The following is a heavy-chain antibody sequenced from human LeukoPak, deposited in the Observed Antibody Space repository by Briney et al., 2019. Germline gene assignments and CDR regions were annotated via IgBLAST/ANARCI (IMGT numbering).Heavy chain of an antibody. CDR1: GYTFTSYY. V-gene: IGHV1-46*01. J-gene: IGHJ4*02. CDR2: INPSGRST. D-gene: IGHD3-16*01. CDR3: ARGSGGFYFDY. Sequence: ASVKVSCKASGYTFTSYYMHWVRQAPGQGLEWIGIINPSGRSTSYAQKFQGRVTMTRDTSTSTVYMELSSLRSEDTAVYYCARGSGGFYFDYWGQGTLVTVSS.